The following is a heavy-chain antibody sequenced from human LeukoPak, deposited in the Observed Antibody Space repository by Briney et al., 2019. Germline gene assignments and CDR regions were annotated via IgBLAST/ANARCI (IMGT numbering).Heavy chain of an antibody. V-gene: IGHV3-11*04. CDR2: ISSSGSTI. CDR3: ARGDILTGLYMDV. D-gene: IGHD3-9*01. CDR1: GFTFSDYY. J-gene: IGHJ6*03. Sequence: GESLGLSCAASGFTFSDYYMSWIRQAPGKGLEWVSYISSSGSTIYYADSVKGRFTISRDNAKNSLYLQMNSLRAEDTAVYYCARGDILTGLYMDVWGKGTTVTVSS.